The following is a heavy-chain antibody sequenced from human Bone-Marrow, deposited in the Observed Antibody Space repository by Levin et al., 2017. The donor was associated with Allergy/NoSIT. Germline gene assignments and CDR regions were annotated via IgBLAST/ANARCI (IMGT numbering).Heavy chain of an antibody. CDR3: AKAMEASSLFDS. D-gene: IGHD6-6*01. CDR1: GFTFSDYA. J-gene: IGHJ4*02. Sequence: GGSLRLSCAASGFTFSDYAMHWVRQAPGKGLEWVSLVSWDGGSAYYADSVKGRFSISRDNTKNSLYLHMSSLRPDDTALYCCAKAMEASSLFDSWGQGTLVTVSS. V-gene: IGHV3-43D*03. CDR2: VSWDGGSA.